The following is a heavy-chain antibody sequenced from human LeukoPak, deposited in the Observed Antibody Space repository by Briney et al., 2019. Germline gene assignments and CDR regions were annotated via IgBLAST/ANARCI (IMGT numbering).Heavy chain of an antibody. V-gene: IGHV1-2*02. Sequence: ASVKVSCKASGYTFTDLYMHWVRQAPGQGLEWMGWINPNSGGTNYAQKFQGRVTMTRDSSISTAYMELSRLRSDDTAVYYCARGFSSWYRGLFDYWGQGTLVTVSS. D-gene: IGHD6-13*01. CDR1: GYTFTDLY. J-gene: IGHJ4*02. CDR2: INPNSGGT. CDR3: ARGFSSWYRGLFDY.